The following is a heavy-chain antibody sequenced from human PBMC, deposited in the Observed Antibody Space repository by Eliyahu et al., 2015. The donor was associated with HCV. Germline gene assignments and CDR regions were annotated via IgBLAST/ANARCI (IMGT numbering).Heavy chain of an antibody. CDR1: GGTFXDRV. V-gene: IGHV1-69*01. J-gene: IGHJ3*02. CDR2: IIPVFGTP. CDR3: TRDLSPYYQSSGKGAFDI. D-gene: IGHD3-10*01. Sequence: QVQLLQSGPEVQKPGXSVXVSCRASGGTFXDRVINWVRQAPGQGLEWMGDIIPVFGTPNYAQKFQGRVTITAVESTSTVYLDLTSLKSDDTAVYFCTRDLSPYYQSSGKGAFDIWGQGTMVTVSS.